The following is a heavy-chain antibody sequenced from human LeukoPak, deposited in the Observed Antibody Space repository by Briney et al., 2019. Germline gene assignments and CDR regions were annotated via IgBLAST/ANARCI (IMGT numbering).Heavy chain of an antibody. Sequence: TSETLSLTCTVSGGSISSYYWSWIRQPPGKGLEWIGYIYYSGSTNYNPSLKSRVTISVDTSKNQFSLKLSSVTAADTAVYYCARGRGGSYSASYYYYGMDVWGQGTTVTVSS. CDR3: ARGRGGSYSASYYYYGMDV. CDR1: GGSISSYY. D-gene: IGHD1-26*01. V-gene: IGHV4-59*01. CDR2: IYYSGST. J-gene: IGHJ6*02.